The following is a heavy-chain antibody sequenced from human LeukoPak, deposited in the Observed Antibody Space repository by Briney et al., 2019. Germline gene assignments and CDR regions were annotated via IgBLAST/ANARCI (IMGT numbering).Heavy chain of an antibody. CDR1: GGSFSGYY. J-gene: IGHJ4*02. CDR2: INHSGST. Sequence: SETLSLTCAVYGGSFSGYYWSWIRQPPGKGLEWIGEINHSGSTNYNPSLKSRVTISVDTSKNHFSLKLRSVTAADTAVYYCARTGYSSGWYPFDYWGQGTLVTVSS. CDR3: ARTGYSSGWYPFDY. D-gene: IGHD6-19*01. V-gene: IGHV4-34*01.